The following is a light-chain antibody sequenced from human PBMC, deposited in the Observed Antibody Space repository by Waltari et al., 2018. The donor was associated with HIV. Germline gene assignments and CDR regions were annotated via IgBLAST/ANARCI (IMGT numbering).Light chain of an antibody. CDR3: QSHHHSTWV. V-gene: IGLV6-57*03. Sequence: NFILTQPRSVSESPGKTVTISCTHSSGSIASSYVLWYQQRPGSAPTPVIYEDHRRPSGVPDRFSGSIDSSSNSASLTISGLKAVDEADYYCQSHHHSTWVFGGGTRLTVL. J-gene: IGLJ3*02. CDR2: EDH. CDR1: SGSIASSY.